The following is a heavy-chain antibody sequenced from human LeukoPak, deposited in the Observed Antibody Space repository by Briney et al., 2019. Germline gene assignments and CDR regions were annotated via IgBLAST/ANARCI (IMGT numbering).Heavy chain of an antibody. CDR3: AREADYYDSSGYYYYFDY. Sequence: SETLPLTCTVSGGSISSYYWSWIGQPAGKGLEWIGRIYTSGSTNYNPALKGRVTMPVDTAKNQFSLKLSSVTAADTAEYYCAREADYYDSSGYYYYFDYWGQGTLVTVSS. CDR1: GGSISSYY. D-gene: IGHD3-22*01. V-gene: IGHV4-4*07. J-gene: IGHJ4*02. CDR2: IYTSGST.